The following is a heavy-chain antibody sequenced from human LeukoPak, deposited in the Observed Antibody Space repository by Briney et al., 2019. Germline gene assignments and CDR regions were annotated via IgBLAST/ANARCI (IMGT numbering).Heavy chain of an antibody. CDR2: IYYSGST. J-gene: IGHJ5*02. Sequence: SETLSLTCTVSGGSISSYYWSWIRQPPGKGLEWIGYIYYSGSTNYNPSLKSRVTISVDTSKNQFSLELSSVTAADTAVYYCARQLGWFDPWGQGTLVTVSS. CDR3: ARQLGWFDP. CDR1: GGSISSYY. V-gene: IGHV4-59*08.